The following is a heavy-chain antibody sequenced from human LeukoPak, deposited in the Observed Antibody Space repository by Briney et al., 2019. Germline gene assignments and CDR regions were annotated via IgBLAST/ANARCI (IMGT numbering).Heavy chain of an antibody. CDR2: IYYSGST. D-gene: IGHD1-14*01. V-gene: IGHV4-59*01. Sequence: PSETLSLTCSVSGGSISSYYWSWIRQPPGKGLEWIGSIYYSGSTNYNPSLKSRVFISVDTSRNQFSLKLSSVTAADTAVYYCARGGTQRTFDYWGQGTLVTVSS. CDR1: GGSISSYY. CDR3: ARGGTQRTFDY. J-gene: IGHJ4*02.